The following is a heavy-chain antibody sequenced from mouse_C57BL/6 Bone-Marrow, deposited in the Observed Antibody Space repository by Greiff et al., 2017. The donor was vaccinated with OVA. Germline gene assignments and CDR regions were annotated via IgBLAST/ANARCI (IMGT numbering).Heavy chain of an antibody. J-gene: IGHJ1*03. V-gene: IGHV5-2*01. Sequence: EVKLVESGGGLVQPGESLKLSCESNEFEFPSHDMSWVRKTPEKRLELVAAINSDGGSTYYPDTMESRFIISRDNTKKTLYLQMSSLRSEDTALYYCERHRYYYGSSYWYFDVWGTGTTVTVSS. D-gene: IGHD1-1*01. CDR3: ERHRYYYGSSYWYFDV. CDR2: INSDGGST. CDR1: EFEFPSHD.